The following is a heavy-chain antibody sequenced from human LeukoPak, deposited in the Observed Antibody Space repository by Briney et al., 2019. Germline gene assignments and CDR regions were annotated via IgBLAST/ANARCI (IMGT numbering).Heavy chain of an antibody. V-gene: IGHV4-30-2*01. J-gene: IGHJ4*02. CDR1: GGSISSGGYS. Sequence: PSETLSLTCAVSGGSISSGGYSWSWIRQPPGKGLEWIGYIYHSGSTYYNPSLKSRVTISVDRSKNQFSLKLSSVTAADTAVYYCARGYYTVDYWGQGTLVTVSS. CDR3: ARGYYTVDY. D-gene: IGHD2/OR15-2a*01. CDR2: IYHSGST.